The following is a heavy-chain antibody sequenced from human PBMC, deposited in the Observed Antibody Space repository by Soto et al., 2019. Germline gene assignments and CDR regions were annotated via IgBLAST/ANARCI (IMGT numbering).Heavy chain of an antibody. V-gene: IGHV4-4*02. CDR2: IYHSGST. Sequence: PSETLSLTCAVSGGSISSSNWWSWVRQPPGKGPGWIGEIYHSGSTNYSPSLKSRVTISVDKSKNQFSLKLSSVTAADTAVYYCARDRVGYYGSGSYSWFDPWGQGTLVTVSS. J-gene: IGHJ5*02. D-gene: IGHD3-10*01. CDR3: ARDRVGYYGSGSYSWFDP. CDR1: GGSISSSNW.